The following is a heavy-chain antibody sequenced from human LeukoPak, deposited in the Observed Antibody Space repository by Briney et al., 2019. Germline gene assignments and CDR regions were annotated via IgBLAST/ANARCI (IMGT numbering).Heavy chain of an antibody. J-gene: IGHJ6*03. V-gene: IGHV4-34*01. Sequence: PSETLSLTCAVYGGSFSTYYWSWIRQPPGKGLEWIGEINHSGRTNYNPSLKSRVTISVDTSKNQFSLKLSSVTAADTAVYYCARLGGFGELLYPPYYYYMDVWGKGTTVTISS. CDR3: ARLGGFGELLYPPYYYYMDV. D-gene: IGHD3-10*01. CDR2: INHSGRT. CDR1: GGSFSTYY.